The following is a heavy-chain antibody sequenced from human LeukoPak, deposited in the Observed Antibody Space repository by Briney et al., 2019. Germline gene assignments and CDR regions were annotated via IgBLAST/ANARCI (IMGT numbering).Heavy chain of an antibody. J-gene: IGHJ3*02. V-gene: IGHV4-4*02. CDR2: IYHSGNT. CDR1: GGSISSSNW. Sequence: SETLSLTCAVSGGSISSSNWWSWVRQPPGKGLEWIGEIYHSGNTHYNPSLESRVTISVDTSKNQFSLKLSSVTAADTAVYYCARVYYDYVWGSSSGGDIWGQGTMVTVSS. D-gene: IGHD3-16*01. CDR3: ARVYYDYVWGSSSGGDI.